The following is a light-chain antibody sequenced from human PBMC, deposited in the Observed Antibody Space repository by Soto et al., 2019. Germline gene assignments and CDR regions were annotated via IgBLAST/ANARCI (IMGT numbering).Light chain of an antibody. CDR3: QQYHNRWT. Sequence: EIVMTQSPATLSVSPGERVSLSCRASQSVTSRLAWYQQKPGQAPRLLIYGASTRATGIPARCSGSGSGTEFTLTISSLQSEDFAVYYCQQYHNRWTFGQGTKVEIK. CDR2: GAS. CDR1: QSVTSR. J-gene: IGKJ1*01. V-gene: IGKV3-15*01.